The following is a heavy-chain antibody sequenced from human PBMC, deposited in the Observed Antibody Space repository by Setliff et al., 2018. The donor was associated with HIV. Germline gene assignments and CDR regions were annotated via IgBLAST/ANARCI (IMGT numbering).Heavy chain of an antibody. D-gene: IGHD6-19*01. CDR1: AGSIRSSTYY. Sequence: SETLSLTCTVSAGSIRSSTYYWAWIRQPPGKGLEWIGTIYYSGSTYYSPSLKSRATISVDTSKNQFSLKLSSVTAADTAVYYCIIAYSSGWLAPMGFDSWGQGTLVTVSS. V-gene: IGHV4-39*01. CDR2: IYYSGST. CDR3: IIAYSSGWLAPMGFDS. J-gene: IGHJ4*02.